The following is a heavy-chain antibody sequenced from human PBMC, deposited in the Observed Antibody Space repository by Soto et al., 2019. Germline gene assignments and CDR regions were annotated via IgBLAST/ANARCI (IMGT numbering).Heavy chain of an antibody. CDR1: GDSVSSNSAA. D-gene: IGHD1-26*01. V-gene: IGHV6-1*01. CDR2: TYYRSRWFN. J-gene: IGHJ4*02. Sequence: QVQLQQSGPGLVKPSQTLSLTCAISGDSVSSNSAAWNWIRQSPSRGLEWLGRTYYRSRWFNGYVVSEKGQITINPDPSKNQFSLHLNSVTPGDTAVYYCARVCGSGGSFTNWGQGTLVTVSS. CDR3: ARVCGSGGSFTN.